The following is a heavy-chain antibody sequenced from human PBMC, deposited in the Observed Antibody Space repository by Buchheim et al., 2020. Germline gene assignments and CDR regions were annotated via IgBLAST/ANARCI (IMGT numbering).Heavy chain of an antibody. Sequence: EVQLVESGGDLVKPGGSLRLSCAASGFTFSNAWMNWVRQAPGKGLEWVGRIKSNTDGGTTLYAAPVKGRFTISRDDSKNTLYLQMNSLKTEDTAVYYCTTGGDLGVKSDYWGQGTL. CDR1: GFTFSNAW. V-gene: IGHV3-15*07. CDR3: TTGGDLGVKSDY. D-gene: IGHD3-10*01. J-gene: IGHJ4*02. CDR2: IKSNTDGGTT.